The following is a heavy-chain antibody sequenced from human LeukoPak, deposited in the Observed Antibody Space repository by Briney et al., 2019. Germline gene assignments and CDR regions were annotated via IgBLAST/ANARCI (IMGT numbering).Heavy chain of an antibody. CDR1: VGSISSGNW. V-gene: IGHV4-4*02. Sequence: SETLSLTCAVSVGSISSGNWWSWVRQPPGKGLEWIGQIHQSGSTNCNPSLQSRVTISVDKSKNQFSLKLTSVTAADTAVYYCAGEGYNSGSAFDYWGQGTLVTVSS. J-gene: IGHJ4*02. CDR2: IHQSGST. CDR3: AGEGYNSGSAFDY. D-gene: IGHD5-24*01.